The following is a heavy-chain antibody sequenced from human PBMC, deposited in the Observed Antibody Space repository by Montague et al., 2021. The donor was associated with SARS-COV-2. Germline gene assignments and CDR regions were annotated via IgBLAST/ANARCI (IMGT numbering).Heavy chain of an antibody. D-gene: IGHD2-8*01. V-gene: IGHV4-39*01. CDR2: ISYAGRI. Sequence: SETLSLTCTVSGGSISSPDYYWGWIRQSPGKGLEWIGSISYAGRIYYNPSLRSRVSFSMDTSKNHFSLSLNSVTAADTAVYFCARQLPSYFSTNKCYPYYFDVWGQGALVTVSS. CDR1: GGSISSPDYY. CDR3: ARQLPSYFSTNKCYPYYFDV. J-gene: IGHJ4*02.